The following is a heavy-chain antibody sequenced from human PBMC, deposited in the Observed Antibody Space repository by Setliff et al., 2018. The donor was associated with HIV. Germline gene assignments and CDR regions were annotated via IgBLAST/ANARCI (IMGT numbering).Heavy chain of an antibody. CDR1: GGSISNYY. CDR3: ASLTDYGGDSGSH. V-gene: IGHV4-59*01. D-gene: IGHD4-17*01. CDR2: IYYSGST. J-gene: IGHJ4*02. Sequence: PSETLSLTCTVSGGSISNYYWNWIRQPPGKGLEWIGYIYYSGSTNYNPSLKSRVTISVDTSKNQFSLRLSAVTAADTAVYYCASLTDYGGDSGSHWGQGTLVTVSS.